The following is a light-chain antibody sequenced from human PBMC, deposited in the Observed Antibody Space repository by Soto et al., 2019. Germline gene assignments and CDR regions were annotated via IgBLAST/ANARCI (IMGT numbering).Light chain of an antibody. CDR3: QQHDNLPFT. Sequence: DIQMTQSPSSLSASVGDRVTITCQASHDIGNFLNWYQQKPGKAPKLLIYDASNLETGVPSRFSGSASGTDFTFTISSLQAEDFATYYCQQHDNLPFTFGPGTKVDIK. CDR1: HDIGNF. CDR2: DAS. J-gene: IGKJ3*01. V-gene: IGKV1-33*01.